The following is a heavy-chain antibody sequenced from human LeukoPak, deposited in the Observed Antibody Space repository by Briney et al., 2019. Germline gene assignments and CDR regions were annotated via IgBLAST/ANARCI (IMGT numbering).Heavy chain of an antibody. CDR1: GGSFSGYY. J-gene: IGHJ6*03. CDR3: ARGLISSWYVNYYYMDV. V-gene: IGHV4-34*01. CDR2: INHSGST. D-gene: IGHD6-13*01. Sequence: WETLSLTCAVYGGSFSGYYWSWIRQPPGKGLEWIGEINHSGSTNYNPSLKSRVTISVDTSKNQFSLKLSSVTAADTAVYYCARGLISSWYVNYYYMDVWGKGTMVTVSS.